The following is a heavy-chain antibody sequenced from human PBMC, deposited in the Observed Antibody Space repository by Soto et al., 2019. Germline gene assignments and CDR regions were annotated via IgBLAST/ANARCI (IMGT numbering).Heavy chain of an antibody. V-gene: IGHV4-59*01. CDR1: GCSISSYY. CDR3: ARGYCSGGTCYRFNFDY. J-gene: IGHJ4*02. CDR2: IYYSGST. D-gene: IGHD2-15*01. Sequence: PSETLSLTCTVSGCSISSYYWSWIRQPPGKGLEWIGYIYYSGSTNYNPSLKSRATISVDTSKNQFSLKLSSVTAADTAVYYCARGYCSGGTCYRFNFDYWGQGTLVTVS.